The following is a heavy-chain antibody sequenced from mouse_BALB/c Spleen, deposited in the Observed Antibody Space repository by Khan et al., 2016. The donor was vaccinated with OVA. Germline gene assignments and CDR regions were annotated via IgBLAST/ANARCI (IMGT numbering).Heavy chain of an antibody. V-gene: IGHV2-6-4*01. CDR3: ARAYYRYDGYYAMDY. D-gene: IGHD2-14*01. CDR1: GFSLSRYN. J-gene: IGHJ4*01. CDR2: IWGGGST. Sequence: QVQLKESGPGLVAPSQSLSITCTVSGFSLSRYNIHWVRQPPGKGLEWLGMIWGGGSTDYNSALKSRLSISKDNSKGQVFLKMHSLQTDDTAMYCCARAYYRYDGYYAMDYWGQGTSVTVSS.